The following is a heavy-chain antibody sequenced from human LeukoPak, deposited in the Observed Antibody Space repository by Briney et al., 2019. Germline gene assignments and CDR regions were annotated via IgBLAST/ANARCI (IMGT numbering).Heavy chain of an antibody. J-gene: IGHJ4*02. CDR1: GYTFTGYY. V-gene: IGHV1-2*02. CDR2: INPNSGGP. Sequence: GASVKVSCKASGYTFTGYYIHWVRQAPGQGLEWMGWINPNSGGPNYAQKFQGRVTMTRDTSISTAYLELSRLRSDDMAVYYCARSGGGSSSWEIDYWGQGTLVTVSS. D-gene: IGHD6-13*01. CDR3: ARSGGGSSSWEIDY.